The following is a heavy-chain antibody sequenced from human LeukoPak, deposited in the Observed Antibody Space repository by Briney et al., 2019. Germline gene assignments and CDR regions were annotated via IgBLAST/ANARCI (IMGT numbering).Heavy chain of an antibody. CDR2: INHSGST. Sequence: SETLSLTCAVYGGSFSGYYWSWIRQPPGKGLEWIGEINHSGSTNYNPSLKSRVTISVDTSKNQFSLKLSSVTAADTAVYYCARKGVAAARHNWFDPGGQGTLVTVSS. J-gene: IGHJ5*02. V-gene: IGHV4-34*01. CDR3: ARKGVAAARHNWFDP. CDR1: GGSFSGYY. D-gene: IGHD6-13*01.